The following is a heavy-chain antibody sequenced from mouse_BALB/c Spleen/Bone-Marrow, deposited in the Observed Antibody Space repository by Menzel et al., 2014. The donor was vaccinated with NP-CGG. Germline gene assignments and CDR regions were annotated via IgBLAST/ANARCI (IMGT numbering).Heavy chain of an antibody. CDR2: ISSGGSYT. J-gene: IGHJ2*01. D-gene: IGHD3-1*01. Sequence: DVKLQESGGGLVKPGGSLKLSCAASGFTFSSYTMSWVRQTPEKSQEGVATISSGGSYTYYSVIVKGRFIMSRDNAKNTMYLQMSSLKSENTAMYYCTRDHRATGINTNYFDYWGLGTTLTVPS. CDR1: GFTFSSYT. CDR3: TRDHRATGINTNYFDY. V-gene: IGHV5-6-4*01.